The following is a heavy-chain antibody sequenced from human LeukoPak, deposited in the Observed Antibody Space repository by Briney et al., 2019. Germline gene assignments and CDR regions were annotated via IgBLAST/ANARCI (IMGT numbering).Heavy chain of an antibody. CDR3: AKGIESSGSYYTCFDY. CDR1: GFTFSSYV. J-gene: IGHJ4*02. V-gene: IGHV3-23*01. D-gene: IGHD1-26*01. Sequence: PGGSLRLSCAASGFTFSSYVMSWVRQAPGKGLEWVSAISGSGGATYYADSVKGRFTISRDNSTNTLYLQMNSLRAEDTAVYYCAKGIESSGSYYTCFDYWGQGSLVTVSS. CDR2: ISGSGGAT.